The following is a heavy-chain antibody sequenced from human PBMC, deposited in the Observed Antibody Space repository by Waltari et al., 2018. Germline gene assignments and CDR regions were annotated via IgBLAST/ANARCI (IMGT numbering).Heavy chain of an antibody. V-gene: IGHV4-34*01. CDR2: IRHPENT. Sequence: QVRRQQRRARLLKPSETLSPSCSVPGASLSPFYWGWVRNVAGKGLEWIGQIRHPENTYFNPSLQSRVASSIDTSSSQFSLSVLSVTAADTGLYFCTRGGNYDFWSHTPFVDPWGKGTQVTVSS. CDR3: TRGGNYDFWSHTPFVDP. J-gene: IGHJ5*02. CDR1: GASLSPFY. D-gene: IGHD3-3*01.